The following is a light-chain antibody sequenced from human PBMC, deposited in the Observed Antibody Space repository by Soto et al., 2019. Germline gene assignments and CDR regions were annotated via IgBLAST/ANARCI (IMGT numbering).Light chain of an antibody. CDR3: QSYDSSLSVDV. Sequence: QSALTRPPSVSGAPGQRVTISCTGSSSNIGAHYDVHWYQQLPGTAPKLLIYGNTNRPSGVPDRFSGSKSGTSASLAITGLQAEDEADYYCQSYDSSLSVDVFGSGTKVTVL. J-gene: IGLJ1*01. CDR1: SSNIGAHYD. CDR2: GNT. V-gene: IGLV1-40*01.